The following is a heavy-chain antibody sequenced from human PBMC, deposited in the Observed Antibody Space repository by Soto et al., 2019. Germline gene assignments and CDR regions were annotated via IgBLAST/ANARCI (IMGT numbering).Heavy chain of an antibody. CDR3: ARNRVYAFDY. CDR1: GVMFSNYW. V-gene: IGHV3-7*01. D-gene: IGHD5-12*01. Sequence: GGSLRLSCAASGVMFSNYWMSWVRQAPGKGLEWVAIIKQDGSDKYYVDSVKGRFTISRDNAKNSLYLQMNSLRIEDAAVYYCARNRVYAFDYWGRGT. J-gene: IGHJ4*02. CDR2: IKQDGSDK.